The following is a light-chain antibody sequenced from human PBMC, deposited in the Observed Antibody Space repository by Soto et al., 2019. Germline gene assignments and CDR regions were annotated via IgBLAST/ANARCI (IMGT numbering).Light chain of an antibody. CDR2: QDS. Sequence: SYELTQPTSVSVSPGQTASITCSGDKLGDKYACWYQQKPGQSPVLVIYQDSKRPSGIPERFSGSNSGNTATLTISGTQAMDEADYYCQAWDSSTVVFDGGTKVTVL. CDR1: KLGDKY. CDR3: QAWDSSTVV. V-gene: IGLV3-1*01. J-gene: IGLJ2*01.